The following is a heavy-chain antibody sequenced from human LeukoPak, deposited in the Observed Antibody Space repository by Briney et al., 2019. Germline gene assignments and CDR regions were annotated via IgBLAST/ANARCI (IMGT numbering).Heavy chain of an antibody. CDR3: ARINYDAFDI. CDR2: INPNSGGA. Sequence: ASVKVSCKASEYTFTGYYMHWIRQAPGQGLEWVGWINPNSGGADYGQKFQGRVTMTRDTSISTAYMEVSRLRYDDTAIYYCARINYDAFDIWGQGTMVTVSS. CDR1: EYTFTGYY. V-gene: IGHV1-2*02. J-gene: IGHJ3*02. D-gene: IGHD5-24*01.